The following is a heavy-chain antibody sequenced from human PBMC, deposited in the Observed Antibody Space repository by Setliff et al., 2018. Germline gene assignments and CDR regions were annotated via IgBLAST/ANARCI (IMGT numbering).Heavy chain of an antibody. CDR2: VSAYTGNA. CDR3: SRLVRYCTTTSCQRLSGDEY. Sequence: ASVQVSCKASGYTFTDYGITWVRQAPGQGLEWMGWVSAYTGNAYYAHRLQDRVTLTTDKSTGTAYMELRSLRSDDTAVYYCSRLVRYCTTTSCQRLSGDEYWGQGTLVTVSS. J-gene: IGHJ4*02. D-gene: IGHD2-2*01. CDR1: GYTFTDYG. V-gene: IGHV1-18*01.